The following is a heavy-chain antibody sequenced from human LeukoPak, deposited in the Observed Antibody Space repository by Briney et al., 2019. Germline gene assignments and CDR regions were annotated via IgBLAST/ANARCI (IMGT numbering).Heavy chain of an antibody. CDR2: IIPIFGTA. CDR1: GGTFSSYA. V-gene: IGHV1-69*01. J-gene: IGHJ5*02. Sequence: SVKVSCKASGGTFSSYAISWVRQAPGQGHEWMGGIIPIFGTANNAQKFQGRVTITADESTSTDYMELSSLRSEDTGVYYCAKEELLLWLGEQVVGWFDPWGQGTLVTVSS. D-gene: IGHD3-10*01. CDR3: AKEELLLWLGEQVVGWFDP.